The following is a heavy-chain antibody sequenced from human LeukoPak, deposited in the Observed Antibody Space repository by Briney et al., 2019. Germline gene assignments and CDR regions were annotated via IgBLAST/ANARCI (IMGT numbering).Heavy chain of an antibody. J-gene: IGHJ4*02. CDR3: ARDMDTSGYNFDY. D-gene: IGHD5-12*01. CDR2: ISGSSRVI. CDR1: GFTFSSYS. Sequence: PGGSLRLSCAASGFTFSSYSMNWVRQAPGKGLEWVSYISGSSRVIYYADSVKGRFTISRDNAKNSLYLQMNSLRDEDTAVYYCARDMDTSGYNFDYWGQGTLVTVS. V-gene: IGHV3-48*02.